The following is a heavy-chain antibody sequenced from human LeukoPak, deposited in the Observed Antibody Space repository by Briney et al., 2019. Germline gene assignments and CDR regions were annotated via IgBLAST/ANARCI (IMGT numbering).Heavy chain of an antibody. CDR2: IYYSGST. Sequence: PSQTLSLTCTVSGGSISSGDYYWRWIRQPPGKGLEWIGYIYYSGSTYYNPSLKSRVTISVDTSKNQFSLKLSSVTAADTAVYYCARAAVTTVGTFDYWGQGTLVTVSS. V-gene: IGHV4-30-4*01. CDR1: GGSISSGDYY. J-gene: IGHJ4*02. CDR3: ARAAVTTVGTFDY. D-gene: IGHD4-23*01.